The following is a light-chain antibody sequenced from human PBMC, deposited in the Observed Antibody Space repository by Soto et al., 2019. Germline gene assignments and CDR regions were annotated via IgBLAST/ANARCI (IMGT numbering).Light chain of an antibody. CDR2: GAS. CDR1: QSISRY. J-gene: IGKJ1*01. CDR3: QPYGSSPPT. Sequence: IVLTQFPGTLSLSPGERNTLSCMASQSISRYLAWYQQKPGQGPRLLIYGASSRATGTTDRFSGSGSGTDFTLTINRLEPEDFALYYCQPYGSSPPTVGQATQVDIK. V-gene: IGKV3-20*01.